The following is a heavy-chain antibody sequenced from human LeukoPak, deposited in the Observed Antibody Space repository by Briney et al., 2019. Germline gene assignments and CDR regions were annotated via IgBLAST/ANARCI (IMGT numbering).Heavy chain of an antibody. CDR1: GFTFSSYW. V-gene: IGHV3-7*01. J-gene: IGHJ4*02. CDR2: IKQDGSEK. CDR3: ARVWVRIAAAGTLDY. Sequence: GGSLRLSCAASGFTFSSYWMSWVREATGKRVEWVANIKQDGSEKYYVDSVKGRVTISRDNAKNSLYLQMNSLRAEDTAVYYCARVWVRIAAAGTLDYWGQGTLVTVSS. D-gene: IGHD6-13*01.